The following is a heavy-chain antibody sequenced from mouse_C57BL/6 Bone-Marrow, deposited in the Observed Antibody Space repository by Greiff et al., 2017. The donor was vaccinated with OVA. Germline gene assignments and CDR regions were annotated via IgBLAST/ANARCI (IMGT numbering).Heavy chain of an antibody. CDR3: ARGSTGTKAMDY. CDR2: IWSGGST. D-gene: IGHD4-1*02. CDR1: GFSLTSYG. J-gene: IGHJ4*01. V-gene: IGHV2-2*01. Sequence: QVQLQQSGPGLVQPSQSLSITCTVSGFSLTSYGVHWVRQSPGKGLEWLGVIWSGGSTDYNAAFISRLSISKDNSKSQVFFKMNSLQADDTAIYYCARGSTGTKAMDYWGQGTSVTVSS.